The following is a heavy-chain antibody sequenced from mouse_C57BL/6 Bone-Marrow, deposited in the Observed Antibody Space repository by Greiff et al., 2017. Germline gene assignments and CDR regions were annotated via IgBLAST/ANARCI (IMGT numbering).Heavy chain of an antibody. CDR2: INPSTGGT. D-gene: IGHD1-1*01. V-gene: IGHV1-42*01. CDR3: ARWDYGHYFDY. CDR1: GYSFTGYY. Sequence: EVQLQQSGPELVKPGASVKISCKASGYSFTGYYMNWVKQSPEKSLEWIGEINPSTGGTTYNQKFKAKATLTVDKSSSTAYMQLKSLTSEDSAVYYCARWDYGHYFDYWGQGTTLTVSS. J-gene: IGHJ2*01.